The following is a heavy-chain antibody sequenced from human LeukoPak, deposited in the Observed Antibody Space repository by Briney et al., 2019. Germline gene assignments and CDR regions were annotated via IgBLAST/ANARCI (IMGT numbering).Heavy chain of an antibody. Sequence: PGGSLRLSCAASGFTFSSYAMSWVRQAPGKGLEWVSATSGSGGSTYYADSVKGRFTISRDNSKNTLYLRMNSLRAEDTAVYYCAKAYCSGGSCPYWGQGTLVTVSS. D-gene: IGHD2-15*01. CDR1: GFTFSSYA. CDR3: AKAYCSGGSCPY. V-gene: IGHV3-23*01. CDR2: TSGSGGST. J-gene: IGHJ4*02.